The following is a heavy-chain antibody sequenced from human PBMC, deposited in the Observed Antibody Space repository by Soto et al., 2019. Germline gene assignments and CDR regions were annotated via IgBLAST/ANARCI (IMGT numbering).Heavy chain of an antibody. CDR1: GFSLSTSGVG. V-gene: IGHV2-5*01. D-gene: IGHD4-17*01. CDR3: ARRMTTVTNYFDP. Sequence: QITVKESGPTLVKPTQTLTLTCSLAGFSLSTSGVGVGWIRQPPGKSLEWLALIFWNDDEHYNPSLRGRVTITKYTSRNQVLLTMANVDPVDTATYYCARRMTTVTNYFDPWGQGILVTVSS. J-gene: IGHJ5*01. CDR2: IFWNDDE.